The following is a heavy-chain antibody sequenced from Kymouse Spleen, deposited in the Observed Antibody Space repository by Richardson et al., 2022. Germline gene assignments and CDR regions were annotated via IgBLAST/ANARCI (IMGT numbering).Heavy chain of an antibody. J-gene: IGHJ4*02. V-gene: IGHV4-61*01. CDR2: IYYSGST. D-gene: IGHD1-1*01,IGHD1-20*01,IGHD1-7*01. CDR1: GGSVSSGSYY. Sequence: QVQLQESGPGLVKPSETLSLTCTVSGGSVSSGSYYWSWIRQPPGKGLEWIGYIYYSGSTNYNPSLKSRVTISVDTSKNQFSLKLSSVTAADTAVYYCARRGPGIPFDYWGQGTLVTVSS. CDR3: ARRGPGIPFDY.